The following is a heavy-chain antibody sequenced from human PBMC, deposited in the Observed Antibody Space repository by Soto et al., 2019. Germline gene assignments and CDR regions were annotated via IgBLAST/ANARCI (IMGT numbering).Heavy chain of an antibody. J-gene: IGHJ5*02. CDR2: IYYSGST. D-gene: IGHD6-13*01. CDR1: GGSISSGDYY. V-gene: IGHV4-30-4*01. CDR3: ARERTGSSWYKENNWFDP. Sequence: QVQLQESGPGLVKPSQTLSLTCTVSGGSISSGDYYWIWIRQPPGKGLEWIGYIYYSGSTYYNPSLKSRVTISVDTSKSQFSLKLSSVTAADTAVYYCARERTGSSWYKENNWFDPGGQGTLVTVSS.